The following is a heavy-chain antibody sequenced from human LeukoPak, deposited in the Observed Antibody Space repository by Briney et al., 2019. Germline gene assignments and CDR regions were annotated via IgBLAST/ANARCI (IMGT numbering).Heavy chain of an antibody. CDR1: GGSISSSSYY. V-gene: IGHV4-39*01. CDR3: ARRGGSGRSFDY. D-gene: IGHD3-10*01. J-gene: IGHJ4*02. CDR2: IYSSGST. Sequence: SETLSLTCTVSGGSISSSSYYWVWIRQPPGKGLEWIGSIYSSGSTYYNPSLRSRVTISVDTSKNQFSLNLSSVPASDTAVYYCARRGGSGRSFDYWGQGILVTVSS.